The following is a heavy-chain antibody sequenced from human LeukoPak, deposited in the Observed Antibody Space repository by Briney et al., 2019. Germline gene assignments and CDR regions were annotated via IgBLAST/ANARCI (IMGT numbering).Heavy chain of an antibody. CDR2: ISYAGSNE. J-gene: IGHJ6*03. Sequence: GGSLRLSYAASGFTFSSYAMHWVRQAPGKGLEWVAFISYAGSNEYYADSVKGRFIISRDNSKNTLFLQMNGLRAEDTAVYYCARAEDIVIVPAAKAYMDVWGKGTTVTVSS. D-gene: IGHD2-2*01. CDR3: ARAEDIVIVPAAKAYMDV. V-gene: IGHV3-30-3*01. CDR1: GFTFSSYA.